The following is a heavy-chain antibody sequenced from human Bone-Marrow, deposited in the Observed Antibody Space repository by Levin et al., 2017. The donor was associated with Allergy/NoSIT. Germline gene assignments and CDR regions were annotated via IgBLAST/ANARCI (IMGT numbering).Heavy chain of an antibody. CDR2: INTSGASR. Sequence: ASVKVSCKASGNTFRSNYIHWVRQAPGQGLEWMGIINTSGASRSDTQKFQGRVTMTGDSSTNTVYMELSSLRSEDTAVYYCASSECGGGTCNGYFQYWGQGTLVTVSS. D-gene: IGHD3-16*01. CDR3: ASSECGGGTCNGYFQY. V-gene: IGHV1-46*03. CDR1: GNTFRSNY. J-gene: IGHJ1*01.